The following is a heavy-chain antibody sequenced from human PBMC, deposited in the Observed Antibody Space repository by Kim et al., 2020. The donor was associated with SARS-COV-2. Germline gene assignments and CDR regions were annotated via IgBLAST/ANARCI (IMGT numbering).Heavy chain of an antibody. D-gene: IGHD4-4*01. CDR2: FFKSGST. CDR3: ASWDYSVNAGLFL. J-gene: IGHJ4*02. Sequence: SETLSLTCTVSGSPISSYYWVWVRQPPGKGLEWMATFFKSGSTSSNPSLKRRGTISADTSNHQFALQLSSVTAADTAVYYCASWDYSVNAGLFLWCQGTL. V-gene: IGHV4-59*13. CDR1: GSPISSYY.